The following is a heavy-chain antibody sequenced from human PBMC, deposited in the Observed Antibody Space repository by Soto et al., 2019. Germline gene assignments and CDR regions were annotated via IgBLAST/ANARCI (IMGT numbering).Heavy chain of an antibody. CDR2: INTDGSNT. Sequence: DVQLVETGGGVVPPGGSLRLSCAASGLTFNRYWMHWVRHAPGKGLVWVSHINTDGSNTNYADSVKGRFTISRDNAKRTLFLQMNSLGDGGPAVYYCAREFCSGGNCYTYYFDPWGQGIPVTVSS. V-gene: IGHV3-74*01. J-gene: IGHJ5*02. D-gene: IGHD2-15*01. CDR1: GLTFNRYW. CDR3: AREFCSGGNCYTYYFDP.